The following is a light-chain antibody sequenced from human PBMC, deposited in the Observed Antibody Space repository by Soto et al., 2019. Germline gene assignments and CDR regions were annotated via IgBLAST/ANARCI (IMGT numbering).Light chain of an antibody. CDR2: EVS. CDR3: YSYVGGYNWV. V-gene: IGLV2-8*01. CDR1: DSDIGGYKF. J-gene: IGLJ3*02. Sequence: QSALTQPPSASGSLGQSVTISCTGSDSDIGGYKFVSWYQQHPGKAPKLIISEVSKRPSGVPDRFSASKSGNTASLTVSGLQAEDEADYYCYSYVGGYNWVFGGGTKLTVL.